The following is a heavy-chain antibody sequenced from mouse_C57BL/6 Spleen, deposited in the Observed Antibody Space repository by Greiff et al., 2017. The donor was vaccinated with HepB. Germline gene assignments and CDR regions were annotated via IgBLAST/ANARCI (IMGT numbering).Heavy chain of an antibody. CDR3: ARSDGNLYAMDY. CDR2: INPYNGDT. CDR1: GYSFTGYF. D-gene: IGHD2-1*01. Sequence: VQLQQSGPELVKPGDSVKISCKASGYSFTGYFMNWVMQSHGKSLEWIGRINPYNGDTFYNQKFKGKATLTVDKSSSTAHMELRSLTSEDSAVYYCARSDGNLYAMDYWGQGTSVTVSS. J-gene: IGHJ4*01. V-gene: IGHV1-20*01.